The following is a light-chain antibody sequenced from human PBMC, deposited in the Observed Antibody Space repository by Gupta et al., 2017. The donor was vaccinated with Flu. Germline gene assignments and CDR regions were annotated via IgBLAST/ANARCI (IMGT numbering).Light chain of an antibody. V-gene: IGLV3-19*01. CDR1: SLRSYY. CDR2: GKN. J-gene: IGLJ2*01. CDR3: NSRDSSGNLVV. Sequence: GKKVRITCKGDSLRSYYESWYQQKPGQAPVLVIYGKNNRPSGIPDRFSGSSSGNTASLTITGAQAEDEADYYCNSRDSSGNLVVFGGGTKLTVL.